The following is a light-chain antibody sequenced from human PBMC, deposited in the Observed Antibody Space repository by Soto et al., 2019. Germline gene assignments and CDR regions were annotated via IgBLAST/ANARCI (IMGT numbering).Light chain of an antibody. Sequence: DIQMTQSPSSLSASVGDRVTITCRASQSASTSLNWYQQKPGKAPKFLIYAASSLQSGVPSRFSGSGSGTDFTLTISSLQREDLATYYCQQSSITPYTFGQGTRVEIK. CDR2: AAS. J-gene: IGKJ2*01. V-gene: IGKV1-39*01. CDR3: QQSSITPYT. CDR1: QSASTS.